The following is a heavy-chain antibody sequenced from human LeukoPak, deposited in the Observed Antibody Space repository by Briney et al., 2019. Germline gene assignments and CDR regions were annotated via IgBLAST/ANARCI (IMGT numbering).Heavy chain of an antibody. CDR3: ARASSIAARPRWFDP. J-gene: IGHJ5*02. CDR2: IIPIFGTA. V-gene: IGHV1-69*05. Sequence: GASVKVSCKASGGTFSSYAISWVRQAPGQGLEWMGGIIPIFGTANYAQKFQGRVTITTDESTSTVYMELSSLRSEDTAAYYCARASSIAARPRWFDPWGQGTLVTVSS. D-gene: IGHD6-6*01. CDR1: GGTFSSYA.